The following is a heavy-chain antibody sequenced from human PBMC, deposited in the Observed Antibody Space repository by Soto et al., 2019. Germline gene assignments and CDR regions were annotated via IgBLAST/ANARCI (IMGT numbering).Heavy chain of an antibody. CDR1: GFTFSSYA. CDR3: ATTIAAGGGYYFNY. J-gene: IGHJ4*02. CDR2: INNNGGST. Sequence: PGGSLRLSCAASGFTFSSYAMHWVRQAPGKGLEYVSTINNNGGSTYYANSVKGRFTISRDNSKNTLYLQMGSLRAEDMAVYYCATTIAAGGGYYFNYWGQGTLVTVSS. V-gene: IGHV3-64*01. D-gene: IGHD6-13*01.